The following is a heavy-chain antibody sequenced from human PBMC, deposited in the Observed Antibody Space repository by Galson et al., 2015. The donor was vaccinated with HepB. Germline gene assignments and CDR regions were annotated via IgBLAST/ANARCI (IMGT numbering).Heavy chain of an antibody. V-gene: IGHV3-30-3*01. CDR1: GFDFNGSS. CDR2: ISFDGRNS. J-gene: IGHJ5*02. Sequence: SLRLSCAASGFDFNGSSMHWVRQSPGKGLEWVAGISFDGRNSYYADSVKGRFIISRDSSKKTVYLQMNSLRSKDTAVYYCARSAAGRTATTTLAWGQGILVTVSS. CDR3: ARSAAGRTATTTLA. D-gene: IGHD4-17*01.